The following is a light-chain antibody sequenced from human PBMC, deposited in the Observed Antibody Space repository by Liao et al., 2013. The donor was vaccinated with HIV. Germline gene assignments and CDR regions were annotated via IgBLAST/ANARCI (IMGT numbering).Light chain of an antibody. CDR3: QSADSSGTPLV. Sequence: SYELTQPPSVSVAPGKTARITCGGNNIGSKSVHWYQQKPGQAPVLVIFNDSERPSGIPERFSGSSSGTTVTLTIRGVQAEDEGDYYCQSADSSGTPLVFGGGTKLTVL. CDR2: NDS. V-gene: IGLV3-25*03. J-gene: IGLJ2*01. CDR1: NIGSKS.